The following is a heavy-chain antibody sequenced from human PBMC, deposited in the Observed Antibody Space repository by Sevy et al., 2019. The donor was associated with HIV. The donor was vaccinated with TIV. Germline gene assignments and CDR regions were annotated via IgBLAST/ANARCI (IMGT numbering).Heavy chain of an antibody. J-gene: IGHJ4*02. D-gene: IGHD3-10*01. CDR1: GGSISSSSYY. CDR2: IYYSGST. V-gene: IGHV4-39*01. Sequence: SETLSLTCTVSGGSISSSSYYWGWIRQPPGKGLEWIGSIYYSGSTYYNPSLKSRVTISVDTSKNQFSLKLSSVTAADTAVYYCRAALFMVRGAKRYYFDYWGQGTLVTVSS. CDR3: RAALFMVRGAKRYYFDY.